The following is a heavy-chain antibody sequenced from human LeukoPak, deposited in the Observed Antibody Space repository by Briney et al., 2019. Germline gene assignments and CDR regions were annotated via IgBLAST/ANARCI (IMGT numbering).Heavy chain of an antibody. CDR3: AKDRGWPIDY. Sequence: GRSLRLSCAASGFTFSSYGMHWVRQAPGKGLGWVAVISYDGSNKYYADSVKGRFTISRDNSKNTLYLQMNSLRAEDTAVYYCAKDRGWPIDYWGQGTLVTVSS. CDR1: GFTFSSYG. D-gene: IGHD6-19*01. CDR2: ISYDGSNK. V-gene: IGHV3-30*18. J-gene: IGHJ4*02.